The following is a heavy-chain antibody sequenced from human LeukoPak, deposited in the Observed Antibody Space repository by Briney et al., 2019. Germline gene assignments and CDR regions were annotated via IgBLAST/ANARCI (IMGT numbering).Heavy chain of an antibody. CDR1: GYTFTGYY. Sequence: ASVKVSCKASGYTFTGYYMHWVRQAPGQGLEWMGWINPNSGGTNYAQKFQGRVTMTRDTSISTAYMELSRLRSDDTAVYYCASVVVVAEAIDAFDIWGQGTMVTVSS. V-gene: IGHV1-2*02. D-gene: IGHD2-15*01. CDR2: INPNSGGT. CDR3: ASVVVVAEAIDAFDI. J-gene: IGHJ3*02.